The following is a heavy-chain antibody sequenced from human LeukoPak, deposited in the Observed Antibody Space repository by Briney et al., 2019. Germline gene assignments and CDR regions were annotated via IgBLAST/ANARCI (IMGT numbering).Heavy chain of an antibody. D-gene: IGHD6-13*01. CDR1: GFTFSSYS. CDR3: ARDSRGGTYSSSWYSDY. Sequence: PGGSLRLSCAASGFTFSSYSMNWVRQAPGKGLEWVSSISSSSSYIYYADSVKGRFTISRDNAKNSLYLQMNSLRAEDTAVYYCARDSRGGTYSSSWYSDYWGREPWSPSPQ. J-gene: IGHJ4*02. V-gene: IGHV3-21*01. CDR2: ISSSSSYI.